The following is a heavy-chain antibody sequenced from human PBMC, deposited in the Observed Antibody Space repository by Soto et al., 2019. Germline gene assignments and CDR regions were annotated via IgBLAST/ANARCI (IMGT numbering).Heavy chain of an antibody. V-gene: IGHV4-34*01. CDR2: INHSGST. CDR3: ARGLYITMVRGVMVVDY. Sequence: SETLSLTCAVYGGSFSGYYWSWIRQPPGKGLEWIGEINHSGSTNYNPSLKSRVTISVDTSKNQFSLKLSSVTAADTAVYYCARGLYITMVRGVMVVDYWGQGTLVTVSS. J-gene: IGHJ4*02. D-gene: IGHD3-10*01. CDR1: GGSFSGYY.